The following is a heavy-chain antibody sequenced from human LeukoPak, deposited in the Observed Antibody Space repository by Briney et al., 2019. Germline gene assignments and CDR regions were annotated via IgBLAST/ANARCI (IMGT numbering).Heavy chain of an antibody. J-gene: IGHJ6*02. CDR3: ARDGCSSTSCYSDYYYGMDV. D-gene: IGHD2-2*01. Sequence: PSETLSLTCTVSGGSITRYYWTWIRQPPGKGLEWKGYILSNGSTNYNPSLKSRVAISLDTSKRQFSLRLTSVTAADTAVYYCARDGCSSTSCYSDYYYGMDVWGQGTTVTVSS. CDR1: GGSITRYY. V-gene: IGHV4-59*01. CDR2: ILSNGST.